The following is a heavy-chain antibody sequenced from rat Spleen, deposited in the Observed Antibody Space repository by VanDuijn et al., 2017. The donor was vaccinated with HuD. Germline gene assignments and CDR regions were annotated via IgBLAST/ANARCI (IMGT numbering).Heavy chain of an antibody. Sequence: EVQLVESGGGLVQPGRSMSLSCAASGFIFSNYYMVWVRQAPKKGLEWVATISYDGSSTYYRDSVKGRFTISRDNAKSTLYLQMDSLRSEDTATYYCTRHAREPYKWFAYWGQGTLVTVSS. D-gene: IGHD3-2*01. V-gene: IGHV5-7*01. J-gene: IGHJ3*01. CDR2: ISYDGSST. CDR1: GFIFSNYY. CDR3: TRHAREPYKWFAY.